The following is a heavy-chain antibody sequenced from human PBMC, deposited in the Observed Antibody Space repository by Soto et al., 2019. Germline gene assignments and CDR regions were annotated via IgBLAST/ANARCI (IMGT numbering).Heavy chain of an antibody. CDR2: IYYSGST. CDR1: GGSISSGGYY. D-gene: IGHD5-12*01. CDR3: ARGDIVASFDY. J-gene: IGHJ4*02. Sequence: SETLSLTCTVSGGSISSGGYYWSWIRQHPGKGLEWIGYIYYSGSTYYNPSLKSRVTISVDTSKNQFSLKLSSVTAADTAVYYCARGDIVASFDYWGQGTLVTVSS. V-gene: IGHV4-31*03.